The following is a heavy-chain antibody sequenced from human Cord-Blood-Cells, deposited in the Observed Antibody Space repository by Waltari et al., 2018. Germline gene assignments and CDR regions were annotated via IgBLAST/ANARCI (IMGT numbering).Heavy chain of an antibody. CDR1: GFTFSNAW. CDR2: IKSKTEGGTS. CDR3: TTFLRGNRGVGQWVALDI. D-gene: IGHD1-26*01. V-gene: IGHV3-15*01. J-gene: IGHJ3*02. Sequence: EVQLVESGGGLVKPGGSLRLSCAASGFTFSNAWMSWVRQAPGKALEWVGRIKSKTEGGTSGDSAPVKCKFNISRDDSKNTLYLQMNSLKTEYTAVYYCTTFLRGNRGVGQWVALDIWGQGTMVTVSS.